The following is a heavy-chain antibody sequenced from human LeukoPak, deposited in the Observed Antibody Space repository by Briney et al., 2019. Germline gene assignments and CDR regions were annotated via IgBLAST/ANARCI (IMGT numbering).Heavy chain of an antibody. V-gene: IGHV4-59*01. Sequence: SETLSLTCTVSGGSISTDYWSWIRQPPGKGLEWIGYINYSGSTNYKPSLKSRVSISVDTSKNQFSLHLTSVPAADTAVYYCARDRIGSGYHGGDAFYIWGQGAMVTVSS. J-gene: IGHJ3*02. CDR2: INYSGST. CDR1: GGSISTDY. CDR3: ARDRIGSGYHGGDAFYI. D-gene: IGHD5-12*01.